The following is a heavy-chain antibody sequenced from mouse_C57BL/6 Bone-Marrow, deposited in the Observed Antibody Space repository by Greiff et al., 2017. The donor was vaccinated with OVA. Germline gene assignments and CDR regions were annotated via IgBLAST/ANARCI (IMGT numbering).Heavy chain of an antibody. CDR3: ARLYSNYGDYAMDY. D-gene: IGHD2-5*01. J-gene: IGHJ4*01. CDR2: ISSGGSYT. CDR1: GFTFSSYG. V-gene: IGHV5-6*02. Sequence: DVMLAESGGDLVKPGGSLKLSCAASGFTFSSYGMSWVRQTPDKRLEWVATISSGGSYTYYPDSVKGRFTISRDNAKNTLYLQMSSLKSEDTAMYYCARLYSNYGDYAMDYWGQGTSVTVSS.